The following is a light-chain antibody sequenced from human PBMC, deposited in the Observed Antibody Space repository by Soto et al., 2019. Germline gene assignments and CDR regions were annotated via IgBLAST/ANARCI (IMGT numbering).Light chain of an antibody. Sequence: EIVMTQSPATLSVSPGERASLSCRASQSGGSNLAWYQQIADQAPRLLIYGASTRATGIPARFSGSGSGTEFTLTISSLPSEDFEVSSCLQYTNWPYTFGHGTKLEI. CDR3: LQYTNWPYT. J-gene: IGKJ2*01. CDR1: QSGGSN. CDR2: GAS. V-gene: IGKV3-15*01.